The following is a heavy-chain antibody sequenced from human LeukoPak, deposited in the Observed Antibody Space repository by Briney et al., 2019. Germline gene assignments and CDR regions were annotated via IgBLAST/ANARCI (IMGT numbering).Heavy chain of an antibody. CDR2: IIPIFGTA. CDR3: ARGGYCSSTSCFSWFDP. Sequence: SVKVSCQASGGTFSSYAISWVRQAPGQGLEWMGGIIPIFGTANYAQKFQGRVTITADESTSTAYMELSSLRSEDTAVYYCARGGYCSSTSCFSWFDPWGQGTLVTVSS. CDR1: GGTFSSYA. V-gene: IGHV1-69*01. J-gene: IGHJ5*02. D-gene: IGHD2-2*01.